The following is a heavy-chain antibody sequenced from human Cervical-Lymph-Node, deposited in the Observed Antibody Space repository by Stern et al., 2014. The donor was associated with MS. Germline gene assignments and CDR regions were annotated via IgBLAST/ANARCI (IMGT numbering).Heavy chain of an antibody. D-gene: IGHD6-19*01. Sequence: QVPLVQSGAEVKKPGASVKVSCKASGYTFTSYYMHWVRQAPGQGLEWMGIINPSGGSTSYAQKFQGRVTMTRDTSTSTVYMELSSLRSEDTAVYYCARGSYGIAVAGPPWDYWGQGTLVTVSS. CDR1: GYTFTSYY. J-gene: IGHJ4*02. V-gene: IGHV1-46*01. CDR3: ARGSYGIAVAGPPWDY. CDR2: INPSGGST.